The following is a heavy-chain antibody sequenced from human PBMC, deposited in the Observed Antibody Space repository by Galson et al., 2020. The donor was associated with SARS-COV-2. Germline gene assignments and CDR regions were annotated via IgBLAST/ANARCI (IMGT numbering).Heavy chain of an antibody. CDR3: ARGLGDYVWGSYRGFNFDY. J-gene: IGHJ4*02. V-gene: IGHV1-46*01. CDR1: GYTFTSYY. Sequence: ASVKVSCKASGYTFTSYYMHWVRQAPGQGLEWMGIINPSGGSTSYAQKFQGRVTMTRDTSTSTVYMELSSLRSEDTAVYYCARGLGDYVWGSYRGFNFDYWGQGTLVTVSS. CDR2: INPSGGST. D-gene: IGHD3-16*02.